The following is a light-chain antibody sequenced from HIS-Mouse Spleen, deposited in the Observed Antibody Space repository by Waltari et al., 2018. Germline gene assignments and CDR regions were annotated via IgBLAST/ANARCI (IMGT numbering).Light chain of an antibody. V-gene: IGKV1-33*01. CDR3: QQYDNLHRLT. Sequence: DIQMTQSPSSLSASVADRVTITCQASQDISNYLNCYQQKPGKAPKLLIYDASNLETGVPSRFSGSGSGTDFTFTISSLQPEDIATYYCQQYDNLHRLTFGPGTKVDIK. CDR2: DAS. CDR1: QDISNY. J-gene: IGKJ3*01.